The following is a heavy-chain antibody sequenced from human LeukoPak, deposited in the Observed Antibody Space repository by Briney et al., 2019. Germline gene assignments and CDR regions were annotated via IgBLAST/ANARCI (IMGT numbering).Heavy chain of an antibody. J-gene: IGHJ4*02. CDR3: AKDGTPLWFGEPYFDY. Sequence: PGGSLRLSCAASGFTFSSYAMSWVRQAPGKGLEWVSAISGSGGSTYYADSVKGRFTISRDNSKNTLYLQMNSLRAEDTAVYYCAKDGTPLWFGEPYFDYWGQGTLVTVSS. CDR1: GFTFSSYA. V-gene: IGHV3-23*01. D-gene: IGHD3-10*01. CDR2: ISGSGGST.